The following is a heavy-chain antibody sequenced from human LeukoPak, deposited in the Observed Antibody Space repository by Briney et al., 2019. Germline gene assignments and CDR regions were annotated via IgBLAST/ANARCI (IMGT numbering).Heavy chain of an antibody. D-gene: IGHD7-27*01. Sequence: AGGSLRLSCEASGFTFGTYGMTWVRQAPGEGLEWVSGITGSSTWTYYADSVRGRFPISRDNSKNTLHLQMNSLTADDTAIYYCARELVSLGTGYFDLWGRGTLVTVSS. CDR1: GFTFGTYG. CDR2: ITGSSTWT. V-gene: IGHV3-23*01. CDR3: ARELVSLGTGYFDL. J-gene: IGHJ2*01.